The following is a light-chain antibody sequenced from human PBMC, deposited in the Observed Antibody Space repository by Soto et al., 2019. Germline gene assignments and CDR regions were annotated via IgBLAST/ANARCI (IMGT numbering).Light chain of an antibody. V-gene: IGLV2-23*01. Sequence: QSALTQPASVSGSPGQSITISCTGPSSDVGTYNLVSWYQQHPDKAPKVILYEGTKRPSGVSPRFSGSQSGNTASLTISGLQAEDEAVYYCSSFAGSRVLVLGGGTKVTVL. CDR2: EGT. CDR1: SSDVGTYNL. CDR3: SSFAGSRVLV. J-gene: IGLJ2*01.